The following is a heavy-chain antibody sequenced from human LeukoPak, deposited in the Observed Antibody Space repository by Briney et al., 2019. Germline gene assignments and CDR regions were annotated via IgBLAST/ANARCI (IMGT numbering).Heavy chain of an antibody. V-gene: IGHV1-18*01. J-gene: IGHJ5*02. CDR1: GGTFSSYA. CDR2: ISAYNGNT. CDR3: ARSQGNWFDP. Sequence: ASVKVSCKASGGTFSSYAISWVRQAPGQGLEWMGWISAYNGNTNYAQKLQGRVTMTTDTSTSTAYMELRSLRSDDTAVYYCARSQGNWFDPWGQGTLVTVSS.